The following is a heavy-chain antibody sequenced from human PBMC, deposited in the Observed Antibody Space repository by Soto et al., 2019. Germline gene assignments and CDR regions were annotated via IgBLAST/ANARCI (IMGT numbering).Heavy chain of an antibody. V-gene: IGHV3-23*01. CDR1: GFTFSSYA. CDR3: AKEIRPYYDYVWGSYRYDY. CDR2: ISGSGGST. D-gene: IGHD3-16*02. Sequence: GGSLRLSCAASGFTFSSYAMSWVRQAPGKGLEWVSAISGSGGSTYYADSVKGRFTISRNNSKNTLYLQMNSLRAEDTAVYYCAKEIRPYYDYVWGSYRYDYWGQGTLVTVSS. J-gene: IGHJ4*02.